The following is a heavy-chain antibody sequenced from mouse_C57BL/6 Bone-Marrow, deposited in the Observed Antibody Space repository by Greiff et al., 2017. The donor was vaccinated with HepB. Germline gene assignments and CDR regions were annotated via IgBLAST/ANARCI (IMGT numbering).Heavy chain of an antibody. V-gene: IGHV1-15*01. Sequence: QVQLQQSGAELVRPGTSVTLSCKASGYTFTDYEMHWVKQTPVHGLEWIGAIDPETGGTAYNQKFKGKAILTADKSSSTAYMELRSLTSEDSAVYYCTRQHLRWDYWGQGTTLTVSS. J-gene: IGHJ2*01. CDR3: TRQHLRWDY. D-gene: IGHD2-1*01. CDR1: GYTFTDYE. CDR2: IDPETGGT.